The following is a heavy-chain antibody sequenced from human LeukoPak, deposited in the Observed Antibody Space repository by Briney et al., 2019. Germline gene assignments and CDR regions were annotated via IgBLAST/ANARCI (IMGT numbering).Heavy chain of an antibody. CDR2: ISAYNGNT. CDR1: GYTFTSYG. J-gene: IGHJ4*02. CDR3: ARASTITMIVVVAYFDY. V-gene: IGHV1-18*01. D-gene: IGHD3-22*01. Sequence: ASVKVSCKASGYTFTSYGISWVRQAPGQGLEWMGWISAYNGNTNYAQKLQGRVTMTTDTSTSTAYMELRSLRSDDTAVYYCARASTITMIVVVAYFDYWGQGTLVTVSS.